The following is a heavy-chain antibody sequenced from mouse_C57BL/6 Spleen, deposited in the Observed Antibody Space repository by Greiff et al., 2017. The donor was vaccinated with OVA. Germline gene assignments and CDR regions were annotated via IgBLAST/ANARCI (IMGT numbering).Heavy chain of an antibody. D-gene: IGHD2-3*01. CDR2: ISSGSSTI. V-gene: IGHV5-17*01. CDR3: ARGGYYVSYAMDY. J-gene: IGHJ4*01. Sequence: EVKLMESGGGLVKPGGSLKLSCAASGFTFSDYGMHWVRQAPEKGLEWVAYISSGSSTIYYADTVKGRFTISRDNAKNTLFLQMTSLRSEDTAMYYCARGGYYVSYAMDYWGQGTSVTVSS. CDR1: GFTFSDYG.